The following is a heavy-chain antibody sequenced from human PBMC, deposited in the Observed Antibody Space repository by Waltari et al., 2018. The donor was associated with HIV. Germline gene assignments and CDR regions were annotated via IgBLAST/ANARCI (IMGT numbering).Heavy chain of an antibody. V-gene: IGHV4-61*02. CDR3: ARNDLIVVPGTKPFDV. CDR2: ISTSGST. CDR1: GASINSGGYY. D-gene: IGHD6-19*01. Sequence: QVQLQESGPGLVKPSQTLSLTCTAPGASINSGGYYWSWIRQPAGKGLEWIGRISTSGSTNYNPSLKSRVTISVDMSKNQFSLKLSSVTASDTAVYYCARNDLIVVPGTKPFDVWGQGTTVIVSS. J-gene: IGHJ3*01.